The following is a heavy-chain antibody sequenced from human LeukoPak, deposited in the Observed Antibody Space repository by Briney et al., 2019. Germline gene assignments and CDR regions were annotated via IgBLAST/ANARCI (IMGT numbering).Heavy chain of an antibody. CDR2: ISAYNGNT. CDR3: ARVKEVGSSSGWFDP. J-gene: IGHJ5*02. CDR1: GYTFTSYG. Sequence: GASVKVSCKASGYTFTSYGISWVRQAPGQGLEWVGWISAYNGNTNYAQKLQGRVTMTTDTSTSTAYMELRSLRSDDTAVYYCARVKEVGSSSGWFDPWGQGTLVTVSS. D-gene: IGHD6-6*01. V-gene: IGHV1-18*01.